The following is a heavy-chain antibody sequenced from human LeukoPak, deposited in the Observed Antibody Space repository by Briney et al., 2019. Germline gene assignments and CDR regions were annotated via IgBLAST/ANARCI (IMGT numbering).Heavy chain of an antibody. D-gene: IGHD1-26*01. CDR3: AREKAGGFDF. J-gene: IGHJ4*02. CDR2: IWYDGTNK. CDR1: GFTFSSHG. V-gene: IGHV3-33*01. Sequence: PGGSLRLSCTASGFTFSSHGIPWVRQAPGKGLEWVAVIWYDGTNKFYADSVKGRFTISRDNSKNTLFLQMNSLRADDTAVYYCAREKAGGFDFWGQGTLVTVSS.